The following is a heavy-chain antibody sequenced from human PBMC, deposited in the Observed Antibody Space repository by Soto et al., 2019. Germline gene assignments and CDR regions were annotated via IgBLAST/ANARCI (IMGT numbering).Heavy chain of an antibody. D-gene: IGHD2-2*01. J-gene: IGHJ4*02. CDR1: GYSFTSYG. V-gene: IGHV5-10-1*01. Sequence: PGESLKISCRGSGYSFTSYGISWVRQIPGKGLEWMGRIDPSDSYTNYSPSFQGHVTISADKSISTAYLQWSSLKASDTAMYYCARLYQLPSHYFDYWGQGTLVTVSS. CDR3: ARLYQLPSHYFDY. CDR2: IDPSDSYT.